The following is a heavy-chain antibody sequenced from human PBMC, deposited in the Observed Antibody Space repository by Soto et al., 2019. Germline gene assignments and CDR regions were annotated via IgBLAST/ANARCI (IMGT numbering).Heavy chain of an antibody. V-gene: IGHV3-33*01. CDR3: ARDQGSGSYTPHYYSYGMDV. CDR1: GFTFSSYG. D-gene: IGHD3-10*01. Sequence: GGSLRLSCAASGFTFSSYGMHWVRQAPGKGLEWVAVIWYDGSNKYYADPVKGRFTISRDNSKNTLYLQMNSLRAEDTAVYYCARDQGSGSYTPHYYSYGMDVWGQGTTVTVSS. J-gene: IGHJ6*02. CDR2: IWYDGSNK.